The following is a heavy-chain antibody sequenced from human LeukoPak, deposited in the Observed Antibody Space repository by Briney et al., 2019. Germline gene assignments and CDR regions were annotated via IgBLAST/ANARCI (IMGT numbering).Heavy chain of an antibody. CDR1: GGSISSSSYY. Sequence: SETLSLTCTVSGGSISSSSYYWGWIRQPPGKGLEWIGSIYYSGSTYYNPSLKSRVTISVDTSKNQFSLKLSSVTAADTAVYYCARHTPVPHDFYGGNSGDWYFDLWGRGTLVTVSS. CDR2: IYYSGST. V-gene: IGHV4-39*01. CDR3: ARHTPVPHDFYGGNSGDWYFDL. D-gene: IGHD4-23*01. J-gene: IGHJ2*01.